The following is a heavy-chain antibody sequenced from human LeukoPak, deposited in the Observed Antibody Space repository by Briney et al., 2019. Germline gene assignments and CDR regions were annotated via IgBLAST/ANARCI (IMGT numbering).Heavy chain of an antibody. Sequence: ASVKVSCKASGYTFTGYYMHWVRQAPGQGLEWMGWINPNSGGTNYAQKFQGRVTMTRDTSISTAYMELRSLRSDDTAVYYCARVGYSNYYFDYWGQGTLVTVSS. J-gene: IGHJ4*02. V-gene: IGHV1-2*02. CDR3: ARVGYSNYYFDY. CDR1: GYTFTGYY. CDR2: INPNSGGT. D-gene: IGHD4-11*01.